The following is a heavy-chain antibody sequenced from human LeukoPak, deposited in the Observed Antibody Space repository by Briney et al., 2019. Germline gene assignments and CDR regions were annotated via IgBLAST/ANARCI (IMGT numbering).Heavy chain of an antibody. CDR1: GFTFSSYA. CDR3: AKDRGTITMIVLIAVPGPSHFFDY. Sequence: PGGSLRLSCVGSGFTFSSYAMTWVRQAPGKGLEWVSAINGNGYTTRYGESVKGRFTVSRDNSKSTLYLDMINLRAEDAAAYYCAKDRGTITMIVLIAVPGPSHFFDYWGQGTLVTVSS. V-gene: IGHV3-23*01. CDR2: INGNGYTT. J-gene: IGHJ4*02. D-gene: IGHD3-22*01.